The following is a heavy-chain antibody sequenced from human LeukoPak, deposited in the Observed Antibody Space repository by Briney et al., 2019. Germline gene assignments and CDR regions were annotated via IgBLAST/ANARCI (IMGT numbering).Heavy chain of an antibody. CDR1: GYTFNKYS. CDR3: ARDTHRREDHFDY. J-gene: IGHJ4*02. CDR2: VSAYNGNT. Sequence: ASVKVSCKASGYTFNKYSISWVRQAPGQGLEWMGWVSAYNGNTNYAQKVQGRVTMTTDTSTSTAYMELRSLRSDDTAVYFCARDTHRREDHFDYWGQGTLVTVSS. V-gene: IGHV1-18*04.